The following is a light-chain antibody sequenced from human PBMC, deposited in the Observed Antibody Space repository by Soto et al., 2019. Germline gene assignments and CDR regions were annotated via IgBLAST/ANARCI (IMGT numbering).Light chain of an antibody. CDR2: LGS. Sequence: VMTQTPLSLPVTLGQPASISCRSSQSLVYSNGYNFLHWYLQKPGQSPQLLIYLGSNRASGVPDRISGSGSGTDFTLKISRVEAEDVGVYYCMQALHTPFTFGPGTKVDI. CDR3: MQALHTPFT. V-gene: IGKV2-28*01. CDR1: QSLVYSNGYNF. J-gene: IGKJ3*01.